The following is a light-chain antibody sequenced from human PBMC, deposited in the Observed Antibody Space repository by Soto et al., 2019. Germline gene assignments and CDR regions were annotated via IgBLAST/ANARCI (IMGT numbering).Light chain of an antibody. CDR3: CSYAGSYFV. CDR2: DVT. V-gene: IGLV2-11*01. Sequence: QSAPTQPRSVSGSPGQSVTISYTGTTRDVGGYNYVSWYQQHPGRAPKFMIYDVTKRPSGVPDRFSGSKSGNTASLTISGLQVEDEADYYCCSYAGSYFVFGTGTKVTVL. J-gene: IGLJ1*01. CDR1: TRDVGGYNY.